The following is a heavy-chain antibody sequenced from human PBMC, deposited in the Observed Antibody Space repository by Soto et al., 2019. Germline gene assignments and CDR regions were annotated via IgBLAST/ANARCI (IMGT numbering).Heavy chain of an antibody. D-gene: IGHD1-7*01. J-gene: IGHJ6*02. CDR3: ARELLELVRVDYYYYYGMDV. CDR1: GYTFTSYG. CDR2: ISAYNGNT. Sequence: ASVKVSCKASGYTFTSYGISWVRQAPGQGLEWMGWISAYNGNTNYAQKLQGRVTMTTDTSTSTAYMELRSLRSDDTAVYYCARELLELVRVDYYYYYGMDVWGQGTTVTVSS. V-gene: IGHV1-18*01.